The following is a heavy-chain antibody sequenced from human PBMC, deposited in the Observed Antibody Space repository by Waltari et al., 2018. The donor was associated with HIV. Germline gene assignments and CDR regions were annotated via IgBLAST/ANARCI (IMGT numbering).Heavy chain of an antibody. Sequence: QVQLVQSGAEVKKPGASVKVSCKASGYTITGYFLHWVRQAPGQGLEWMGWIDANSCVTMVSQKLQGRATMTRDTSINTAYMELTRLRSNDTAGYYWARDWGDPFFDYWGQGALVTVSS. D-gene: IGHD7-27*01. CDR1: GYTITGYF. CDR3: ARDWGDPFFDY. J-gene: IGHJ4*02. CDR2: IDANSCVT. V-gene: IGHV1-2*02.